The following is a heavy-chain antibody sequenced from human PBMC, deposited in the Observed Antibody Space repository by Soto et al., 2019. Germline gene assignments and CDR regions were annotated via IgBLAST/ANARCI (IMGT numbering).Heavy chain of an antibody. D-gene: IGHD6-19*01. J-gene: IGHJ5*02. V-gene: IGHV3-64*01. Sequence: GGSLRLSCAASGFIFSSYGMYWVRQAPGKGLQYVSAISSNGGSTYYANSVKGRFTISRDNSKNTLYLQMGSLRAEDMAVYYCARLIALAGRNWFDPWGQGTLVTVSS. CDR2: ISSNGGST. CDR3: ARLIALAGRNWFDP. CDR1: GFIFSSYG.